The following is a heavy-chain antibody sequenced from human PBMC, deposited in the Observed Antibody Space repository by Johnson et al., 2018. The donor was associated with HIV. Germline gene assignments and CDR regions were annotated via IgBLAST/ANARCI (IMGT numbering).Heavy chain of an antibody. V-gene: IGHV3-20*04. D-gene: IGHD1-26*01. CDR3: AREGGSYKDDAFDI. Sequence: VQLVESGGGVVRPGGSQRLSCAASGFIFDDYGMSWVRQAPGKGLEWGSSINGNGGSTGYGDSVKGRFTISRDNAKNSLYLQMNSLRAEDTALYYCAREGGSYKDDAFDIWGQGTVVTVSS. CDR1: GFIFDDYG. CDR2: INGNGGST. J-gene: IGHJ3*02.